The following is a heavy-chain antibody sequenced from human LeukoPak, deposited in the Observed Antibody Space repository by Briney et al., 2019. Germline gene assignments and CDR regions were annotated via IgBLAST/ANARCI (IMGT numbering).Heavy chain of an antibody. CDR1: GFSFRSYW. V-gene: IGHV3-7*01. CDR2: IKQDGSEK. Sequence: GGSLRLSCAATGFSFRSYWMNWVRQAPGKGLEWLAIIKQDGSEKHYKGSVEGRFTISRDNAKNLLHLQMNSLRAEDTAVYYCAGGSGYLITSWGQGTLVTVSS. D-gene: IGHD3-9*01. CDR3: AGGSGYLITS. J-gene: IGHJ5*02.